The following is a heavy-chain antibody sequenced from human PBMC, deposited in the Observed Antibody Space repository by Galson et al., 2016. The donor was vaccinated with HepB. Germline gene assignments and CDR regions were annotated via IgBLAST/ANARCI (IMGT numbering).Heavy chain of an antibody. CDR2: IKPTYASP. V-gene: IGHV1-69*13. CDR1: GGSFRGVT. Sequence: SVKVSCKASGGSFRGVTLTWVRQAAGQGLEWMGAIKPTYASPHYARKFQGRVTISADGSTNTVHMEVSDLRSEDTAVYYCATVPVAIAVAGNGPLELWGQGTLVTVAS. CDR3: ATVPVAIAVAGNGPLEL. J-gene: IGHJ4*02. D-gene: IGHD6-19*01.